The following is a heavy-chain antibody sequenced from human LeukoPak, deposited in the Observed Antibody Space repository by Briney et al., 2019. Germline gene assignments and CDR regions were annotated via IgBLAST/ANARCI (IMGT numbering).Heavy chain of an antibody. CDR1: GFTFSGSA. V-gene: IGHV3-73*01. CDR3: TRHLGYDSSGYYYDL. Sequence: PGGSLRLSCAASGFTFSGSAMHWVRQASGKGLEWVGRIRSKANSYATAYAASVKGRFTISRDDSKYTAYLQMNSLKTEDTAVYYCTRHLGYDSSGYYYDLWGQGTLVTVSS. CDR2: IRSKANSYAT. D-gene: IGHD3-22*01. J-gene: IGHJ5*02.